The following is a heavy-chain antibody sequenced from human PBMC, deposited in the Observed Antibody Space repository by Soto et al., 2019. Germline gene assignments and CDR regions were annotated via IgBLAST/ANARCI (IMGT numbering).Heavy chain of an antibody. D-gene: IGHD3-16*01. CDR1: GGSISSGGYY. Sequence: SETLSLTCTVSGGSISSGGYYWSWIRQHPGKGLEWIGYIYYSGSTYYNPSLKSRVTISVDTSKNQLSLKLSSVTAADTAVYYCARIGRVRSFDPWGQGTLVTVSS. CDR2: IYYSGST. CDR3: ARIGRVRSFDP. V-gene: IGHV4-31*03. J-gene: IGHJ5*02.